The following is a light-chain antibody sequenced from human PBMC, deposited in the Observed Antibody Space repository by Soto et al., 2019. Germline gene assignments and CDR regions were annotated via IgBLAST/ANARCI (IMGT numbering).Light chain of an antibody. V-gene: IGKV1-39*01. J-gene: IGKJ5*01. CDR1: QSISSY. CDR2: AAS. Sequence: DIQMTQSPSSLSASVGDRVTITCRASQSISSYLNWYQQKPGKAPKLLIYAASSLQSGVPSRFSGSGSGTDFTLTISSLQPEDFATDYCQQSYSTLTTFGEGTRLEIK. CDR3: QQSYSTLTT.